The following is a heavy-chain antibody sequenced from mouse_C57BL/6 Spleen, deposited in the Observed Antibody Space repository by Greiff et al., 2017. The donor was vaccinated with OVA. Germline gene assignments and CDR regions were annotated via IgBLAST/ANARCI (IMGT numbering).Heavy chain of an antibody. V-gene: IGHV5-4*01. Sequence: EVQLVESGGGLVKPGGSLKLSCAASGFTFSSYAMSWVRQTPEKRLEWVATISDGGSYTYYPDNVKGRFTISRDNAKNNLYLQMSHLKSEDTAMYYCARAYYYGSSHDYWGQGTTLTVSS. D-gene: IGHD1-1*01. CDR2: ISDGGSYT. J-gene: IGHJ2*01. CDR1: GFTFSSYA. CDR3: ARAYYYGSSHDY.